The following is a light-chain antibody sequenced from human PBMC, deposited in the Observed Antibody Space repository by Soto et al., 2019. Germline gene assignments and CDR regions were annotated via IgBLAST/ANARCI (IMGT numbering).Light chain of an antibody. V-gene: IGKV1-6*01. CDR1: QGIKND. J-gene: IGKJ1*01. CDR3: LQDYNYPRT. CDR2: AAS. Sequence: AIQMTQSPSSLSASIGDRVTITCRASQGIKNDLGWYQQKPGKAPNLLIYAASTLQTGVPSRFSGSGSGTDFTLTISSLKPEDFATYYCLQDYNYPRTFGQGTKVDI.